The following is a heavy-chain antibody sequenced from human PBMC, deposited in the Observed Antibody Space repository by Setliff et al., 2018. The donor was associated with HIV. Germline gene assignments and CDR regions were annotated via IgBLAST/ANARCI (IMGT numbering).Heavy chain of an antibody. CDR3: ARLLGCSGSYQDY. CDR1: GGTFSSYA. D-gene: IGHD3-10*02. J-gene: IGHJ4*02. CDR2: IIPILGIA. V-gene: IGHV1-69*10. Sequence: SVKVSCKASGGTFSSYAISWVRQAPGQGLEWMGGIIPILGIANYAQKFQGRVTITADKSTSTANMELSSLRSEDTAGYNCARLLGCSGSYQDYWGQGTLVTVSS.